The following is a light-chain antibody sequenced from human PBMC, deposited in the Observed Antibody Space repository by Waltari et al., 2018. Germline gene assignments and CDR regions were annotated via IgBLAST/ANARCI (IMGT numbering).Light chain of an antibody. CDR2: GAY. Sequence: IVLTQSPGTLSLSPGERATLSCRASQSVGTYLAWYQQKPGQAPRLLIYGAYSRAAGIPDRFSGSGHGTDFSLTISRLEPEDFAVYFCQHHLRLPTTFGQGTKVEIK. CDR1: QSVGTY. J-gene: IGKJ1*01. V-gene: IGKV3-20*01. CDR3: QHHLRLPTT.